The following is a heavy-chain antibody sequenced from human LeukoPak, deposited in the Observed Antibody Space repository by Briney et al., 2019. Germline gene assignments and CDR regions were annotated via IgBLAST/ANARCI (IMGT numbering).Heavy chain of an antibody. D-gene: IGHD6-19*01. Sequence: PGGSLRLSCAASGFSFSSNGMTWVRQAPGKGLEWVSTISGRGDDTYYADSVKGRFTISRDNSKNTLYLQMNSLRAEDTAVYYCARGTGYSSGWYEGYFDYWGQGTLVTVSS. V-gene: IGHV3-23*01. CDR1: GFSFSSNG. CDR2: ISGRGDDT. J-gene: IGHJ4*02. CDR3: ARGTGYSSGWYEGYFDY.